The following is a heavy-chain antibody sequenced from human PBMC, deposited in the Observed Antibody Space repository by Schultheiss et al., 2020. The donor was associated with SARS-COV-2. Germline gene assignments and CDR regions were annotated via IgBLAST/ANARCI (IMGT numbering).Heavy chain of an antibody. V-gene: IGHV4-31*03. D-gene: IGHD5-18*01. CDR2: IYYSGST. Sequence: SETLSLTCTVSGGSISSGGYYWSWIRQHPGKGLEWIGYIYYSGSTYYNPSLKSRVTISVDTSKNQFSLKLSSVTAADTAVYYCAKVVYSYGYAGSIDYWGQGTLVTVSS. CDR1: GGSISSGGYY. CDR3: AKVVYSYGYAGSIDY. J-gene: IGHJ4*02.